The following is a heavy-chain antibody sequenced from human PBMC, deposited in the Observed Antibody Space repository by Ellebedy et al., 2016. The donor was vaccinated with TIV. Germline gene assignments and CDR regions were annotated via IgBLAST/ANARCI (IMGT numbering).Heavy chain of an antibody. CDR2: MHHSGST. Sequence: MPSETLSLTCAVYGGSFSGYYCRWIPQPPGQGLEWIGEMHHSGSTNYIPSLKGRVTLSVDTSKNQFSLKLSSLTAADTAVYYCARESDSQFYFDYWGQGSLVTVSS. J-gene: IGHJ4*02. V-gene: IGHV4-34*01. CDR1: GGSFSGYY. CDR3: ARESDSQFYFDY.